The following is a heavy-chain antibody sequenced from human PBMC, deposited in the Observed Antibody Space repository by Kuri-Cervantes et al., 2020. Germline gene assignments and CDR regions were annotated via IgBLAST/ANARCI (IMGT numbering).Heavy chain of an antibody. CDR3: ARDKYLDFDYTAD. CDR1: GGSISSGDYY. CDR2: IYYSGST. Sequence: SLRLSCTVSGGSISSGDYYWSWIRQPPGKGLEWIGYIYYSGSTYYNSSLKSRVTISVDKSKNQFSLKLSSVTAADTAVYYCARDKYLDFDYTADWGQGTLVTVSS. V-gene: IGHV4-30-4*01. D-gene: IGHD4-11*01. J-gene: IGHJ4*02.